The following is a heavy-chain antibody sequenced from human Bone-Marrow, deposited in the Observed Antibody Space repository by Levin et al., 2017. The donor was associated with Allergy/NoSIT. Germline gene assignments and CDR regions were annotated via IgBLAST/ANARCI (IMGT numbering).Heavy chain of an antibody. Sequence: SETLSLTCTVSGAAISSIRSSYWSWIRQPPGKGLEWIGYMYDSGSTNYNSSLKSRVTISVDKSNNQFSLKLTSVTAAATAVYYCAGHNGWFDYWGQGTLVSVSS. CDR3: AGHNGWFDY. CDR1: GAAISSIRSSY. J-gene: IGHJ5*01. D-gene: IGHD2-8*01. V-gene: IGHV4-61*05. CDR2: MYDSGST.